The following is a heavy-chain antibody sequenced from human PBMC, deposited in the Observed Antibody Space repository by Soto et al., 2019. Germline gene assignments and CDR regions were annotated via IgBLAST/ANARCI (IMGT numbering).Heavy chain of an antibody. J-gene: IGHJ4*02. CDR2: ISAHNGNT. CDR3: ARGRYGDY. CDR1: GYAFTTYG. Sequence: QVHLVQSGAEVKKPGASVKVSCKGSGYAFTTYGITWVRQAPGQGLEWMGWISAHNGNTNYAQKLQGRATVPRDTSTSTAYMELRSLRSDDTAVYYWARGRYGDYWGQGALVTVSS. V-gene: IGHV1-18*01. D-gene: IGHD1-1*01.